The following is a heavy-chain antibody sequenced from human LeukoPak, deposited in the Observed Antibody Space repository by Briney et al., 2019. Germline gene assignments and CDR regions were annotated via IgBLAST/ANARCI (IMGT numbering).Heavy chain of an antibody. Sequence: PSQTLSLTCVTTGDSVSSNTAAWNWIRQSPLRGLEWLGRTYYRSKWYHDYAVSVKSRITINADTSKNQFSLQLNSVTPEDTAVYYCIRDREHGFNLDYWGRGTLVTVSS. CDR1: GDSVSSNTAA. J-gene: IGHJ4*02. V-gene: IGHV6-1*01. CDR3: IRDREHGFNLDY. CDR2: TYYRSKWYH. D-gene: IGHD5-24*01.